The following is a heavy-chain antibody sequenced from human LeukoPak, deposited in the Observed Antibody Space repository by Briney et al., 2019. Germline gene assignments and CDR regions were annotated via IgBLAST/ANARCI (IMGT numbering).Heavy chain of an antibody. D-gene: IGHD2-21*01. J-gene: IGHJ4*02. CDR1: GGSISSSSYY. CDR3: ARGGGGLWSSDY. Sequence: SETLSLTCTVSGGSISSSSYYWGWIRQPPGKGLEWIGSIYYSGSTYYNPSLKSRVTISVDTSKNQFSLKLSSVTAADTAVYYCARGGGGLWSSDYWGQGTLVTVSS. CDR2: IYYSGST. V-gene: IGHV4-39*01.